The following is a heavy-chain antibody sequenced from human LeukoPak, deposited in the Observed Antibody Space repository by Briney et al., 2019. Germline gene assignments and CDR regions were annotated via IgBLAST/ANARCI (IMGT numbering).Heavy chain of an antibody. CDR1: GFTVSSNY. CDR2: IHSGGST. CDR3: ARDRDYYGSGSYGGNWFDP. V-gene: IGHV3-66*01. Sequence: GGSLRLSCAASGFTVSSNYMSWVRQAPGKGLEWVSVIHSGGSTYYADSVKGRFTISRDNSKNTLYLQMNSLRAEDTAVYYCARDRDYYGSGSYGGNWFDPWGQGTLVTVSS. J-gene: IGHJ5*02. D-gene: IGHD3-10*01.